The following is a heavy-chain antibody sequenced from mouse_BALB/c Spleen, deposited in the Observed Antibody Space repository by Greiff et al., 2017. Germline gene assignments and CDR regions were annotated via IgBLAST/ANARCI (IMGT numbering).Heavy chain of an antibody. V-gene: IGHV1-9*01. J-gene: IGHJ1*01. D-gene: IGHD1-1*01. Sequence: QVQLQQSGAELMKPGASVKISCKATGYTFSSYWIEWVKQRPGHGLEWIGEILPGSGSTNYNEKFKGKATFTADTSSNTAYMQLSSLTSEDSAVYYCAPITTVVEGVYFDVWGAGTTVTVSS. CDR1: GYTFSSYW. CDR2: ILPGSGST. CDR3: APITTVVEGVYFDV.